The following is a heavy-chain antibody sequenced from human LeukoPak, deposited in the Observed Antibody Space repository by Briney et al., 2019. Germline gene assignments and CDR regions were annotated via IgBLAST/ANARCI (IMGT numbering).Heavy chain of an antibody. CDR3: AGSHYDFWSGYDGGYFDY. D-gene: IGHD3-3*01. J-gene: IGHJ4*02. CDR1: GYSISSGCY. Sequence: SETLSLTCAVSGYSISSGCYWGWIRQPPGKGLVWIGSIYHSGSTYYNPSLKSRVTISVDTSKNQFSLKLSSVTAADTAVYYCAGSHYDFWSGYDGGYFDYWGQGTLVTVSS. V-gene: IGHV4-38-2*01. CDR2: IYHSGST.